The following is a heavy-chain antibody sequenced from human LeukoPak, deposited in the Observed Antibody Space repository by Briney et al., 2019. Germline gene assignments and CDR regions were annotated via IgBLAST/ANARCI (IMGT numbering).Heavy chain of an antibody. J-gene: IGHJ4*02. Sequence: GGSLRLSCAASGFTFSSYWMSWVRQAPGKGLEWVANIKQDGSEKYYVDSVKGRFTISRDNAENSLYLQMNSLRAEDTAVYYCATSGSSSWYRFFDYWGQGTLVTVSS. D-gene: IGHD6-13*01. CDR1: GFTFSSYW. CDR2: IKQDGSEK. V-gene: IGHV3-7*01. CDR3: ATSGSSSWYRFFDY.